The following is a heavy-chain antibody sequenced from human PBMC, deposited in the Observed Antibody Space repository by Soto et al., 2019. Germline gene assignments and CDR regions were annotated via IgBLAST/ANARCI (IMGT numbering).Heavy chain of an antibody. Sequence: PGGSLRLSCAASGFTFSSYAMSWVRQAPGKGLEWVSAISGSGGSTYYADSVKGRFTISRDNSKNTLYLQMNSLRAEDTAVYYCAKDRPSAIGSGSYYTPRFYFDYCGQGTLVTVYS. J-gene: IGHJ4*02. CDR3: AKDRPSAIGSGSYYTPRFYFDY. CDR1: GFTFSSYA. CDR2: ISGSGGST. V-gene: IGHV3-23*01. D-gene: IGHD3-10*01.